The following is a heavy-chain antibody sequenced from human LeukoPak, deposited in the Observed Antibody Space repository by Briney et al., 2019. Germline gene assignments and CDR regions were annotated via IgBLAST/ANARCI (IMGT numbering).Heavy chain of an antibody. CDR1: GGSVSSSSYY. J-gene: IGHJ4*02. CDR2: IYHRGST. Sequence: PSETLSLTCTVSGGSVSSSSYYWGCIRQPPGKGLERIGSIYHRGSTHYNPSLTSRVTIPADTTKNQFSLKLSSVTAAGTAVCYCARGTVRVVVAGWGRFLSDFGYWGQGNLVTVLS. CDR3: ARGTVRVVVAGWGRFLSDFGY. V-gene: IGHV4-39*07. D-gene: IGHD3-10*01.